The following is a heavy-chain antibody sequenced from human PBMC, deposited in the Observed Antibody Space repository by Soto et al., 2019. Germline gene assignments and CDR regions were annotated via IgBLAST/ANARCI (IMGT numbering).Heavy chain of an antibody. J-gene: IGHJ3*02. D-gene: IGHD2-2*01. CDR1: GFTFDDYA. CDR2: ISLNSGTI. Sequence: EVQLVESGGGLVQPGRSLRLSCAASGFTFDDYAMYWVRQAPGKGLEWVSTISLNSGTIVYAESVKGRFTISRDNAKNSLYLQMNSLRAEDTALYYCAKALLSTGEIYAAALDIWGQGTAVTVSS. V-gene: IGHV3-9*01. CDR3: AKALLSTGEIYAAALDI.